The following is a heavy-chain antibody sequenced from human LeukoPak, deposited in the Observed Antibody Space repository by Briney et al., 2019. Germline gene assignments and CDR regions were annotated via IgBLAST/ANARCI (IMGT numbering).Heavy chain of an antibody. CDR1: GFTFSSYW. V-gene: IGHV3-74*01. J-gene: IGHJ4*02. CDR3: AVAGSSDYYFDY. CDR2: INSDGSST. Sequence: GGSLRLSCAASGFTFSSYWMHWVRQAPGKGLVWVSRINSDGSSTSYADSVKGRFTISRDNAKNTLYLQMNSLRVEDTAVYYCAVAGSSDYYFDYWGQGTLVTVSS. D-gene: IGHD6-19*01.